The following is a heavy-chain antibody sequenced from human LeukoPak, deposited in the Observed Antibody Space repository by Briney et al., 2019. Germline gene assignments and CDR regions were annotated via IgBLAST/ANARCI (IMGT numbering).Heavy chain of an antibody. CDR3: ARLGVMGDAFDI. V-gene: IGHV3-33*01. D-gene: IGHD3-3*01. Sequence: GGSLRLSCAASGFTFSSYGIHWVRQAPGKGLEWVAFIWYDGINKYYADSVKGRFTISRDNSKNTLYLQMNSLRAEDTAVYYCARLGVMGDAFDIWGQGTMVTVPS. CDR2: IWYDGINK. J-gene: IGHJ3*02. CDR1: GFTFSSYG.